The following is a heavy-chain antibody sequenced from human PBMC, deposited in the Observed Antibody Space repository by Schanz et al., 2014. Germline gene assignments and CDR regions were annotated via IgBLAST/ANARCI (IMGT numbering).Heavy chain of an antibody. CDR1: GASISGSSDY. Sequence: QVQLQESGPGLVKPSQTLSLTCTVSGASISGSSDYWGWIRQSPGKGLEWIGNIYYTGTTYYNPSLKSRVSISVDTSKNQVSLKLPSVTAADTAVFYCARRDNYLSAFDIWGQGTMVTVSS. CDR2: IYYTGTT. CDR3: ARRDNYLSAFDI. J-gene: IGHJ3*02. V-gene: IGHV4-39*01. D-gene: IGHD4-4*01.